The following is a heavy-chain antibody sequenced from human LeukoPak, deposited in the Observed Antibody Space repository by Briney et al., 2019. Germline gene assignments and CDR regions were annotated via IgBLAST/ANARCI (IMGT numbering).Heavy chain of an antibody. D-gene: IGHD4-11*01. J-gene: IGHJ4*02. V-gene: IGHV3-30*02. Sequence: GRFTVSRDTSKNTLYLQMNSLRAEDTAVYYCAKSTFTIYSNYAFDYWGQGTLVTVSS. CDR3: AKSTFTIYSNYAFDY.